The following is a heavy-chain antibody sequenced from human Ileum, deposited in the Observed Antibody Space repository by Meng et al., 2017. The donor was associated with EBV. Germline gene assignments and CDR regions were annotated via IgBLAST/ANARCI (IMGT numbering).Heavy chain of an antibody. CDR3: ARAHPVVYFFDY. J-gene: IGHJ4*02. V-gene: IGHV4-30-2*01. D-gene: IGHD4-23*01. CDR2: IQHRGST. CDR1: GGSISRGGHS. Sequence: GSGSGRVNPSQTLSLTWPGSGGSISRGGHSWSWIRQPPGKGREWIGDIQHRGSTYYNPSLKSRVTISVDRSRKQFSLKLSSVTAADTAVYYCARAHPVVYFFDYWGQGTLVTVSS.